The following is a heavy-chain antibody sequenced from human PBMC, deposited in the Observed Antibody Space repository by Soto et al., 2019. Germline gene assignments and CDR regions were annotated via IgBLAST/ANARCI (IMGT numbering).Heavy chain of an antibody. V-gene: IGHV1-69*13. J-gene: IGHJ6*02. CDR2: IIPIFGTA. CDR3: AKYYYDSSGYYSDYYYGMDV. Sequence: GASVKVSCKASGGTFSSYVISWVRQAPGQGLEWMGGIIPIFGTANYAQKFQGRVTITADESTSTAYMELSSLRSEDTAVYYCAKYYYDSSGYYSDYYYGMDVWGQGTTVTVSS. CDR1: GGTFSSYV. D-gene: IGHD3-22*01.